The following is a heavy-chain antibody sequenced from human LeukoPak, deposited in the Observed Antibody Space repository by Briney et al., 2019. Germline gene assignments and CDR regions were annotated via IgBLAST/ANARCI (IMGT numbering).Heavy chain of an antibody. CDR2: IIPIFGTA. J-gene: IGHJ6*03. CDR3: AREVFPRRARSGSGYYYMDV. Sequence: ASVKVSCKASGGTFSSYAISWVRQAPGQGLEWMGGIIPIFGTANYAQKFQGRVTITTAESTSTAYMELSSLRSEDTAVYYCAREVFPRRARSGSGYYYMDVWGKGTTVTVSS. D-gene: IGHD6-19*01. CDR1: GGTFSSYA. V-gene: IGHV1-69*05.